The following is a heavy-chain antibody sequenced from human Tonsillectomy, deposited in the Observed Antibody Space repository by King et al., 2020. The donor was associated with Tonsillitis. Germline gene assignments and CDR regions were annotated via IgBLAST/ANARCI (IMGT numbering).Heavy chain of an antibody. CDR2: IYYSGHT. Sequence: QLQESGPGLVKPSQTLSLTCTVSGGSISGGDYYWGWIRQHPGKGLEWIGYIYYSGHTFYNPSLKSRLSISVDTSKNQFSLELRYVTAADTAVEYCGRYEGGVFDPWGQGTRVTVPS. V-gene: IGHV4-31*03. D-gene: IGHD2-15*01. CDR3: GRYEGGVFDP. J-gene: IGHJ5*02. CDR1: GGSISGGDYY.